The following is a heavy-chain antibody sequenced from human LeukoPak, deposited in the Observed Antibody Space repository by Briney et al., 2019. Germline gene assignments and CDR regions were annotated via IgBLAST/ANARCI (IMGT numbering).Heavy chain of an antibody. CDR3: ARGSVAGTRVDY. J-gene: IGHJ4*02. CDR1: GDSISSSRYY. CDR2: IYYSGSA. V-gene: IGHV4-39*01. D-gene: IGHD6-19*01. Sequence: PSETLSLTCTVSGDSISSSRYYWGWNRQPPGKGLEWIGSIYYSGSAYYNPSLKSRVTISVDTSKNQFSLNLSSVTAADTAVYYCARGSVAGTRVDYRGQGTLVTVSS.